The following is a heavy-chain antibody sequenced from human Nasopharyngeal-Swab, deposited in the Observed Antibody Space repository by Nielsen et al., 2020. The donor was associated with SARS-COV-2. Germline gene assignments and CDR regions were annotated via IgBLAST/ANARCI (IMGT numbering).Heavy chain of an antibody. CDR2: ISGSGHRT. D-gene: IGHD3-3*01. V-gene: IGHV3-23*01. Sequence: ESPKISCVASGFTFSSCAMTWVRQAPGKGLQWLSTISGSGHRTYYADSVKGRFTISRDNSQNTLYLQMNSLRAEDTAVYYCAKDFRHNYDYWSGYFTNWGQGTLVTVSS. CDR1: GFTFSSCA. CDR3: AKDFRHNYDYWSGYFTN. J-gene: IGHJ4*02.